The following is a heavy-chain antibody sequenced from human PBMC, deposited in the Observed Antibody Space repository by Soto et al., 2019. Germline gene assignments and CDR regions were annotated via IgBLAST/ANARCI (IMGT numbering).Heavy chain of an antibody. Sequence: SVKVSCKASGGTFSSYAISWVRQAPGQGLEWMGGIIPIFGTANYAQKFQGRVTITADKSTGTAYMELSSLRSEDTAVYYCARDGELPSNYGFDYWGQGTLVTVSS. V-gene: IGHV1-69*06. D-gene: IGHD1-26*01. CDR3: ARDGELPSNYGFDY. CDR1: GGTFSSYA. CDR2: IIPIFGTA. J-gene: IGHJ4*02.